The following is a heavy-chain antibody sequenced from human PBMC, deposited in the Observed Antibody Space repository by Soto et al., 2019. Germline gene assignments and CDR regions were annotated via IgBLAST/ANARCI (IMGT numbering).Heavy chain of an antibody. CDR2: IDPSDSYT. D-gene: IGHD5-12*01. Sequence: EVQLVQSGAEVKKPGESLRISCKGSGYTFTSHWITWVRHMPGKGLEWMGRIDPSDSYTSYSPSFQGHVTISVDKSLSTAYLQWSSLKASDTAMYYCARGYGYNPFDFWGQGTQVTVSS. CDR3: ARGYGYNPFDF. J-gene: IGHJ4*02. CDR1: GYTFTSHW. V-gene: IGHV5-10-1*03.